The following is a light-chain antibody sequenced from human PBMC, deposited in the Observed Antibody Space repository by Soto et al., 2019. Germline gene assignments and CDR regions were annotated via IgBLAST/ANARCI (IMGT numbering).Light chain of an antibody. CDR2: EVT. J-gene: IGLJ1*01. CDR3: SSHTSGSTRV. V-gene: IGLV2-14*01. Sequence: ALTQPASVSGSPGQSIAISCTGTSSDVGGYDYVSWYQQQPDKAPKLMIYEVTKRPSGVSNRFSGSKSGNTASLTISGLQAEDEADYYCSSHTSGSTRVFGTGTKVT. CDR1: SSDVGGYDY.